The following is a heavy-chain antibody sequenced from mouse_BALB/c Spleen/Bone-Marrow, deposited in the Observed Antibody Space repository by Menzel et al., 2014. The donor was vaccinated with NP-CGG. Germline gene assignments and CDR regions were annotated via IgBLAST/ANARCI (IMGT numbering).Heavy chain of an antibody. V-gene: IGHV5-6-3*01. D-gene: IGHD2-14*01. CDR2: INSNGRST. Sequence: EVMLVESGGGLVQAGGSLKLSCAASGFTFSSYGMSWVRHTLGKRQALVATINSNGRSTYYPNSVNGRFTISRDNAKNTMYLQMNSPKSEDTAMYYCARIWYVDYWGQGTSLTVSS. J-gene: IGHJ2*03. CDR1: GFTFSSYG. CDR3: ARIWYVDY.